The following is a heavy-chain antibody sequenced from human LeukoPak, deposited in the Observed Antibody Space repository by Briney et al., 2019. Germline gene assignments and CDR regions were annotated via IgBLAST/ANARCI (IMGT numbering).Heavy chain of an antibody. V-gene: IGHV3-15*01. CDR1: GFTFSNAW. Sequence: GGSLRLSCAASGFTFSNAWMSWVRQAPGKGLEWVGRIKSKTDGGTTDYAAPVKGRFTISRDDSKNTLYLQMNSLKTEDTAVYYCTTPNYYDSSGYGYWGQGTLVTVSS. J-gene: IGHJ4*02. CDR3: TTPNYYDSSGYGY. D-gene: IGHD3-22*01. CDR2: IKSKTDGGTT.